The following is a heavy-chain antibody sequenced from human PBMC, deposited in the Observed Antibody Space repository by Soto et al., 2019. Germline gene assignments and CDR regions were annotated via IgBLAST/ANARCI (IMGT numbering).Heavy chain of an antibody. CDR1: GFTFSSYA. CDR2: ISGSGGST. J-gene: IGHJ4*02. CDR3: AKERHYDSSGYPSMFDY. V-gene: IGHV3-23*01. D-gene: IGHD3-22*01. Sequence: PGGSLRLSCAASGFTFSSYAMSWVRQAPGKGLEWVSAISGSGGSTYYADSVKGRFTISRDNSKNTLYLQMNSLRAEDTAVYYCAKERHYDSSGYPSMFDYWGQGTLVTVSS.